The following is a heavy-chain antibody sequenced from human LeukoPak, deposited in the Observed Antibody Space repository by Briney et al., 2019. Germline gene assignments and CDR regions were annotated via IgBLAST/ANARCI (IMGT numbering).Heavy chain of an antibody. Sequence: SETLSLTCTVSGGSISSGGYYWSWIRQHPGKGLEWIGYIYYSGSTYYNPSLKSRVTISVDTSKNQFSLKLSSVTAADTAVYYCARVYSSGSRAFQHWGQGTLVTVSS. CDR3: ARVYSSGSRAFQH. CDR1: GGSISSGGYY. J-gene: IGHJ1*01. CDR2: IYYSGST. V-gene: IGHV4-31*03. D-gene: IGHD6-19*01.